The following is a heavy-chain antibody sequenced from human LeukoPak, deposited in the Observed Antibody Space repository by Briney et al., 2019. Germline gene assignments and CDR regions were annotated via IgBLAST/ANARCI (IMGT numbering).Heavy chain of an antibody. CDR1: GESFNDYY. Sequence: SETLSLTCAVYGESFNDYYWSWIRQPPGKGLEWIGEINHRGRTNYNPSLKSRVTISVDTSKNQFSLRLSSVTAADTAMYYCARVDYGDYSKDFDYWGQGILVTISS. D-gene: IGHD4-17*01. CDR3: ARVDYGDYSKDFDY. V-gene: IGHV4-34*01. J-gene: IGHJ4*02. CDR2: INHRGRT.